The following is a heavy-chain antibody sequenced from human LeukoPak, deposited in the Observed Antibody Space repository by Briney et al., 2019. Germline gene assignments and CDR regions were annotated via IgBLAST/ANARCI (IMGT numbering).Heavy chain of an antibody. CDR1: GYSFTNYW. V-gene: IGHV5-51*01. Sequence: GEALKISCNVSGYSFTNYWIGWVRPAPGKGLEWMGIIYPGDSDTRYSPSFQGQVTISADKSISTAYLQWSSLKASDTAMYYCARHETDKITATDYWGQGTLVTVSS. CDR3: ARHETDKITATDY. D-gene: IGHD1-20*01. CDR2: IYPGDSDT. J-gene: IGHJ4*02.